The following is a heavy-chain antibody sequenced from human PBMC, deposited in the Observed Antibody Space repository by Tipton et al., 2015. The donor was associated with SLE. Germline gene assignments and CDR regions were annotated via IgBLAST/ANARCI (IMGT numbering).Heavy chain of an antibody. CDR3: ARVGKAMVPFDY. Sequence: TLSLTCTVSGGSISSGSYYWSWIRQPAGKGLEWIGHIYTSGSTYYNPSLKSRVTISVDTSKNQFSLKLSSVTAADTAVYYCARVGKAMVPFDYWGQGTLVTVSS. D-gene: IGHD5-18*01. V-gene: IGHV4-61*09. CDR2: IYTSGST. CDR1: GGSISSGSYY. J-gene: IGHJ4*02.